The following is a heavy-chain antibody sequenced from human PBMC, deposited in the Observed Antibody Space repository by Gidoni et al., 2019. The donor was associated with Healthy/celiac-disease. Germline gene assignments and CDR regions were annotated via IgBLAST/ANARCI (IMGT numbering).Heavy chain of an antibody. Sequence: QVQLVQAGAEVKKPGASVKVSCTAAGYTCTGSYMHGVRQAPGQGLEWMGRINPNSGGTNYAQKFQGRVTMTRDTSIRAAYMELSRLRSDDTAVYYCARVDYDYVWGSYRYTAPFDYWGQGTLVTVSS. D-gene: IGHD3-16*02. CDR3: ARVDYDYVWGSYRYTAPFDY. CDR2: INPNSGGT. J-gene: IGHJ4*02. V-gene: IGHV1-2*06. CDR1: GYTCTGSY.